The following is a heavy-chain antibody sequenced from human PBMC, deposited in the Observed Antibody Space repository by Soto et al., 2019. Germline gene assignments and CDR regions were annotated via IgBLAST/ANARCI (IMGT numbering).Heavy chain of an antibody. D-gene: IGHD3-22*01. Sequence: QVQLVQSGAEVKKPGASVKVSCKASGYTFTSYAMHWVRQAPGQRLEWMGWINAGNGNTKYSQKFQGRVTITRDTSASTAYMELSSLRSEDTDVYYCARDSSGYYYGMDVWGQGTTVTVSS. V-gene: IGHV1-3*01. CDR2: INAGNGNT. CDR3: ARDSSGYYYGMDV. CDR1: GYTFTSYA. J-gene: IGHJ6*02.